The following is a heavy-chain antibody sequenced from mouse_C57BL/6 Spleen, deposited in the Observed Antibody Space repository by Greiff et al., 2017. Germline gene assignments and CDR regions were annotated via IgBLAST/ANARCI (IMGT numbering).Heavy chain of an antibody. CDR3: ARGGGYDYLDY. D-gene: IGHD2-3*01. CDR2: ISYDGSN. J-gene: IGHJ2*01. V-gene: IGHV3-6*01. CDR1: GYSITSGYY. Sequence: EVQRVESGPGLVKPSQSLSLTCSVTGYSITSGYYWNWIRQFPGNKLEWMGYISYDGSNNYNPSLKNRISITRDTSKNQFFLKLNSVTTEDTATYYCARGGGYDYLDYWGQGTTLTVSS.